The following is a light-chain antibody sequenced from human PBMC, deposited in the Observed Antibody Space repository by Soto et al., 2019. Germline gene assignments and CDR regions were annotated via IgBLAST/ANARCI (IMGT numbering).Light chain of an antibody. CDR3: QQYGSSPHT. J-gene: IGKJ2*01. V-gene: IGKV3-20*01. CDR2: GAS. CDR1: QSVSSSY. Sequence: EIVLTQSPGTLSLSPGERATLSCRASQSVSSSYLAWYQHKPVQAPRLLIYGASSMATGIPDRFSGSGSGTYFTRTISRLETEDFAVYYWQQYGSSPHTFGQGTKLEIK.